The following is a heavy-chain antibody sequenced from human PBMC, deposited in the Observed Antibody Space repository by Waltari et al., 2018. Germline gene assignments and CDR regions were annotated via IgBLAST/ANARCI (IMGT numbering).Heavy chain of an antibody. J-gene: IGHJ4*02. CDR3: ARHLYSIDYLELAK. CDR1: GFNFISYA. V-gene: IGHV3-23*01. CDR2: ISDSGVIT. D-gene: IGHD3-22*01. Sequence: EEHLLESGGGLAQPGGSLILSCAASGFNFISYAMSWVRQAPGKGRGWVSGISDSGVITKYAASVKGRFTVSRDNSKNTVFLHLNSLRAEDTAIYYCARHLYSIDYLELAKWGQGTLVTVSS.